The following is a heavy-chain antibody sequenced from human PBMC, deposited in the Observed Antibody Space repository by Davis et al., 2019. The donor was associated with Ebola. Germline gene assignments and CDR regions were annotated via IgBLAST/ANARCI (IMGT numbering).Heavy chain of an antibody. CDR3: ARAGVVVVAATQVGFDP. D-gene: IGHD2-15*01. CDR1: GGSISSRSYY. V-gene: IGHV4-31*03. Sequence: MPSETLSLTCTVSGGSISSRSYYWGWIRQPPGKGLEWIGYIYYSGSTYYNPSLKSRVTISVDTSKNQFSLKLSSVTAADTAVYYCARAGVVVVAATQVGFDPWGQGTLVTVSS. J-gene: IGHJ5*02. CDR2: IYYSGST.